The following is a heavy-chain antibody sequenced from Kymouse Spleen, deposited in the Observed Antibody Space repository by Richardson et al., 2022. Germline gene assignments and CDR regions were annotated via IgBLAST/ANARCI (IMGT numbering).Heavy chain of an antibody. CDR2: ISSSSSYI. V-gene: IGHV3-21*03. Sequence: EVQLVESGGGLVKPGGSLRLSCAASGFTFSSYSMNWVRQAPGKGLEWVSSISSSSSYIYYADSVKGRFTISRDNAKNSLYLQMNSLRAEDTAVYYCARADYDFWSGYYPYYYYGMDVWGQGTTVTVSS. CDR1: GFTFSSYS. D-gene: IGHD3-3*01. J-gene: IGHJ6*02. CDR3: ARADYDFWSGYYPYYYYGMDV.